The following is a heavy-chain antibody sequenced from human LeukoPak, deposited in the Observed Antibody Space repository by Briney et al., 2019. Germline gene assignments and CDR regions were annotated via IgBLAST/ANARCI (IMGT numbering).Heavy chain of an antibody. CDR3: ARITDYYYDSSGYLDY. CDR1: PFTFSSYW. CDR2: IKQDGSEK. V-gene: IGHV3-7*01. Sequence: GGSLRLSCAASPFTFSSYWMSWVRQAPGKGLEWVANIKQDGSEKYYVDSVKGRFTIPRDNARNSLSLQMHSLRAEDTAVYYCARITDYYYDSSGYLDYWGQGTLVTVSS. J-gene: IGHJ4*02. D-gene: IGHD3-22*01.